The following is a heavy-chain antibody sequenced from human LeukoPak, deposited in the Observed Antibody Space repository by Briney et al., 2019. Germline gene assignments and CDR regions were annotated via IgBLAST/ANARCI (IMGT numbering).Heavy chain of an antibody. Sequence: GLPLPISSNASAFDFTINWITWARQTPGKGREWMGIIYPCDFDATSTTSLQAQVTTSPDKSISTAFLQWSSLKASDTAMSYCARLDWNFNQFDFDCRGQGTLVTVSS. CDR2: IYPCDFDA. J-gene: IGHJ4*02. V-gene: IGHV5-51*01. CDR1: AFDFTINW. D-gene: IGHD1-7*01. CDR3: ARLDWNFNQFDFDC.